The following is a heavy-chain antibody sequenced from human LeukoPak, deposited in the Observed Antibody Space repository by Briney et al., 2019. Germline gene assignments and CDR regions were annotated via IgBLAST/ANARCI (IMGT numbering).Heavy chain of an antibody. D-gene: IGHD3-10*01. Sequence: GGSLRLSCAASGFTFSRSWMNWVRQASGKGLEWVANINQDGSEKYYVDSVKGRFTISRDNAKNSLYLQMNSLRAEDTAVYYCARGDYYDSGTYPPDYWGQGTLVTVSS. CDR3: ARGDYYDSGTYPPDY. CDR1: GFTFSRSW. V-gene: IGHV3-7*01. J-gene: IGHJ4*02. CDR2: INQDGSEK.